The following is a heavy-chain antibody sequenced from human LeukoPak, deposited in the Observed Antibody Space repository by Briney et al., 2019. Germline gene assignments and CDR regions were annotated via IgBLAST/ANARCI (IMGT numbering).Heavy chain of an antibody. CDR1: GFTFSSYS. CDR2: ISGSSSYI. Sequence: GGSLRLSCAASGFTFSSYSMNWVRQAPGKGLEWVSSISGSSSYIYYADSVKGRFTISRDNAKNSLYLQMNSLRAEDTAVYYCARDSLENPPMPTPDDAFDIWGQGTMVTVSS. V-gene: IGHV3-21*01. J-gene: IGHJ3*02. CDR3: ARDSLENPPMPTPDDAFDI. D-gene: IGHD2-2*01.